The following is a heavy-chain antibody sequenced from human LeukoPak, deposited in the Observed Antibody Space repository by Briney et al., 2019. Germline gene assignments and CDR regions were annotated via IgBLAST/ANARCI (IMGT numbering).Heavy chain of an antibody. V-gene: IGHV4-39*01. J-gene: IGHJ4*02. CDR3: ARLRLRQLVPREMTFLDC. D-gene: IGHD6-13*01. CDR2: IYYSGST. CDR1: GGSISSSSYY. Sequence: SETLSLTCTVSGGSISSSSYYWGWIRQPPGKGLEWIGSIYYSGSTYYNPSLKSRVTISVDTSKNQFSLKLSSVTAADTAVYYCARLRLRQLVPREMTFLDCWGQGTLATVSS.